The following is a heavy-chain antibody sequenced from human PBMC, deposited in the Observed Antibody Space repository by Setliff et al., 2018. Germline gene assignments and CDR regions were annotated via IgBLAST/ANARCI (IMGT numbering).Heavy chain of an antibody. V-gene: IGHV1-2*06. J-gene: IGHJ4*01. Sequence: GASVKVSCKASGYTFTSYYMHWVRQAPGQGLEWMGRINPNSGGTNYAQKFQGRVTMTRDTSISTAYMELSRLRSDDTAVYYCAGRDGRSGYLGFDLWGHGSLVTVSS. CDR3: AGRDGRSGYLGFDL. D-gene: IGHD3-22*01. CDR2: INPNSGGT. CDR1: GYTFTSYY.